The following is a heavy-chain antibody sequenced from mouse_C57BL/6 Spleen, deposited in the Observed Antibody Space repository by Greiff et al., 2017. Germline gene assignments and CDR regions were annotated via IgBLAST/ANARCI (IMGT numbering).Heavy chain of an antibody. CDR2: IDPSDSYT. Sequence: VQLQQPGAELVRPGTSVTLSCKASGYTFTSYWMHWVKQRPGQGLEWIGVIDPSDSYTNYNQKFKGKATLTVDTSSSTAYMQLSSLTSEDSAVYYCARGTTVGFDYWGQGTTLTVSS. D-gene: IGHD1-1*01. CDR3: ARGTTVGFDY. CDR1: GYTFTSYW. V-gene: IGHV1-59*01. J-gene: IGHJ2*01.